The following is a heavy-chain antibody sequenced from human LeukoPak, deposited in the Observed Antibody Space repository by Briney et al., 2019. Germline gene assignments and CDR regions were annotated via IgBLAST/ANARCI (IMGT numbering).Heavy chain of an antibody. CDR1: GYTFTGYY. CDR3: ARVGLVSSSWYSDY. D-gene: IGHD6-13*01. Sequence: ASVKVSCKASGYTFTGYYMHWVRQAPGQGLEWMGWINPNSGGTNYAQKFQGRVTMTRDTSISTAYMELSRLRSDDTAVYYCARVGLVSSSWYSDYWGQGTLVTVSS. J-gene: IGHJ4*02. CDR2: INPNSGGT. V-gene: IGHV1-2*02.